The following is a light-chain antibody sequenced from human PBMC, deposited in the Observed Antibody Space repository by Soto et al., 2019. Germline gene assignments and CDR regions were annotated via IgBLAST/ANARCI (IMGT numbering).Light chain of an antibody. CDR2: GAS. Sequence: EVVMTQSPATLSVSPGERATLSCRASQTVSSNLGWYQQKPGQAPRPLIYGASTRATGIPARFSGSGSGTDFTLTISSLQSDDSAVYYCQQYHNWPPYTFGQGTKLEIK. J-gene: IGKJ2*01. CDR1: QTVSSN. V-gene: IGKV3-15*01. CDR3: QQYHNWPPYT.